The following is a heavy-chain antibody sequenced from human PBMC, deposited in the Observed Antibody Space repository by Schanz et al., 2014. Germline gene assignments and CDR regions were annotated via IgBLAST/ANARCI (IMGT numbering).Heavy chain of an antibody. Sequence: QVQLLESGGGLFKPGGSLRLSCAGSGFTFADYYMTWIRQAPGKGLEWVAVILYDGSKTYYADSVKGRFTISRDNSKNTLSLQMNSLRAEDTAVYYCAREEGYGYGPGAFDIWGQGTMVTVSS. V-gene: IGHV3-30*03. CDR2: ILYDGSKT. CDR1: GFTFADYY. CDR3: AREEGYGYGPGAFDI. J-gene: IGHJ3*02. D-gene: IGHD5-18*01.